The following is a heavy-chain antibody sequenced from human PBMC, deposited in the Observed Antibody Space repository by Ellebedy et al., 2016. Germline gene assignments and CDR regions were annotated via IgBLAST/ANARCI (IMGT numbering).Heavy chain of an antibody. J-gene: IGHJ6*02. CDR3: ARDLWDWGLYYYGMDV. D-gene: IGHD7-27*01. CDR2: INPNSGGT. CDR1: GYTFTGYY. V-gene: IGHV1-2*02. Sequence: ASVKVSCKASGYTFTGYYMHWVRQAPGQRLEWMGWINPNSGGTNYAQKFQGRVTMTRDTSISTAYMELSRLKSDDTAVYYCARDLWDWGLYYYGMDVWGQGTTVTVSS.